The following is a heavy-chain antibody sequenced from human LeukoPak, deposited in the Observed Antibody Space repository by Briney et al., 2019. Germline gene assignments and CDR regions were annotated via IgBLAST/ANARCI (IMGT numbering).Heavy chain of an antibody. Sequence: SETLSLTCTVSGGSISSYYWSWIRQPPGEGLEWIGYIYYSGGTNYNPSLKSRVTISVDTSKNQFSLKLSSVTAADTAVYYCARDSMAIGIVGATTPSGNWFDPWGQGTLVTVSS. V-gene: IGHV4-59*01. CDR2: IYYSGGT. CDR1: GGSISSYY. D-gene: IGHD1-26*01. CDR3: ARDSMAIGIVGATTPSGNWFDP. J-gene: IGHJ5*02.